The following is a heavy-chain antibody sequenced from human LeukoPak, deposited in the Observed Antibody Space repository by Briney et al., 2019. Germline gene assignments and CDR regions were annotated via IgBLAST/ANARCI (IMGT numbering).Heavy chain of an antibody. V-gene: IGHV5-51*01. Sequence: AGESLKISCKGSGYSFTSYWIGWVRQLPGKGLEWMGIIYPGDSDTRYSPSFQGQVTISADKSISTAYLQWSSLKASDTAMYYCAKPHYYDSSGYLYYFDYWGQGTLVTVSS. CDR1: GYSFTSYW. CDR3: AKPHYYDSSGYLYYFDY. CDR2: IYPGDSDT. J-gene: IGHJ4*02. D-gene: IGHD3-22*01.